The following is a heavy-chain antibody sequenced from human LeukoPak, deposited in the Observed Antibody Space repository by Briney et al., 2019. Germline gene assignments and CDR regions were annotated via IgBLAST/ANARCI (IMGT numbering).Heavy chain of an antibody. CDR3: ARGGGGDYVWGSYRVDY. Sequence: GSSVKVSCKASGGTFSSYAISWVRQAPGQGLEWMGGIIPIFGTANYAQKSQGRVTITADESTSTAYMELSSLRSEDTAVYYCARGGGGDYVWGSYRVDYWGQGTLVTVSS. V-gene: IGHV1-69*01. CDR1: GGTFSSYA. J-gene: IGHJ4*02. D-gene: IGHD3-16*02. CDR2: IIPIFGTA.